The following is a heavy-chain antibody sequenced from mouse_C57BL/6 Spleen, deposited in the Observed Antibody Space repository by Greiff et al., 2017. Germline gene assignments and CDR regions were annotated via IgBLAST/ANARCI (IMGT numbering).Heavy chain of an antibody. J-gene: IGHJ2*01. D-gene: IGHD1-1*01. CDR2: INPSNGGT. Sequence: VQLQQPGTELVKPGASVKLSCTASGYTFTSYWMHWVKQRPGQGLEWIGNINPSNGGTNYNEKFKSKATLTVDKSSSTAYMQLSSLTSEDSAVYYCARPSYYYGSSSFDDWGQGTTLTVSS. CDR1: GYTFTSYW. V-gene: IGHV1-53*01. CDR3: ARPSYYYGSSSFDD.